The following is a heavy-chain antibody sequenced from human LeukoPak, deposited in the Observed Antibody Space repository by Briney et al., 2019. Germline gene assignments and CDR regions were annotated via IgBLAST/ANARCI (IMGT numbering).Heavy chain of an antibody. Sequence: GGSLRLSCAASGFTFSSYEMNWVRQAPGKGLEWVSYISSSGTAIYYADSVKGRFTISRDNAKNSLYLQMNSLRAEDTAVYNFAWESPSYGGIVFDYWGEGTLVTVSS. CDR1: GFTFSSYE. D-gene: IGHD4-23*01. CDR2: ISSSGTAI. CDR3: AWESPSYGGIVFDY. V-gene: IGHV3-48*03. J-gene: IGHJ4*02.